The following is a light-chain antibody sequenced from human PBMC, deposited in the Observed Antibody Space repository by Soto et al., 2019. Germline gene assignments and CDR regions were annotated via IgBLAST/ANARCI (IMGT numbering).Light chain of an antibody. CDR2: GAS. V-gene: IGKV3-15*01. CDR1: QNIGGT. CDR3: QQYNNWPWT. J-gene: IGKJ1*01. Sequence: EIVMRQSPATLSVSPGETARLSCRASQNIGGTLAWYQQKPGQAPRLLFYGASTRATGFPARFSGSGSGTDFTLTISSLQSEDFAVYYCQQYNNWPWTFGQGTKVDI.